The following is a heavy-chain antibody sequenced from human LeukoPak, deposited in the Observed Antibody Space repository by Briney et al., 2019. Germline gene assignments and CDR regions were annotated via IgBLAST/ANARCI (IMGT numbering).Heavy chain of an antibody. Sequence: SETLSLTCTVSGGSVSSGSYYWSWIRQPPGKGLEWIGYIYYSGSTNYNPSLKSRVTISVDTSKNQFSLKLSSVTAADTAVYYCARLRLWFGELAAASDYLGQGTLVTVSS. D-gene: IGHD3-10*01. CDR3: ARLRLWFGELAAASDY. CDR2: IYYSGST. J-gene: IGHJ4*02. CDR1: GGSVSSGSYY. V-gene: IGHV4-61*01.